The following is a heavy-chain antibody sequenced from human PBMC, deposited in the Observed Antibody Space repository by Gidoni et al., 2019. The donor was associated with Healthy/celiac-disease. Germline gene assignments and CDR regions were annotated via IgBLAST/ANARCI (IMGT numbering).Heavy chain of an antibody. D-gene: IGHD3-16*01. J-gene: IGHJ4*02. CDR1: GFTFSDYY. V-gene: IGHV3-11*06. CDR3: AAPDIGHD. Sequence: QVQLGESGGGLVKPGGSLSLSCAASGFTFSDYYMSWIRQAPGKWLEWVSYISSSSSYTNYADAVKGRFTISRDNAKNALYLQMNSRRAEYTAVYYCAAPDIGHDWGQGTLVTVSS. CDR2: ISSSSSYT.